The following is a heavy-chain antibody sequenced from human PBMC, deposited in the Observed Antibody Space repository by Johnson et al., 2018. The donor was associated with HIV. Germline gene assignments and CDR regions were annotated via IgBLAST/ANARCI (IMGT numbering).Heavy chain of an antibody. J-gene: IGHJ3*02. V-gene: IGHV3-30*14. CDR3: ARDHEMATIGDAFDI. D-gene: IGHD5-24*01. CDR1: GFTFSRYA. Sequence: QVQLVESGGGVVQPGRSLRLSCAASGFTFSRYAMHWVRQAPGKGLEWVTVISYDGKNKYYTDSVKCRFTISRDNSKNTLYLQMNSLRAEDTAVYYCARDHEMATIGDAFDIWGQGTMVTVSS. CDR2: ISYDGKNK.